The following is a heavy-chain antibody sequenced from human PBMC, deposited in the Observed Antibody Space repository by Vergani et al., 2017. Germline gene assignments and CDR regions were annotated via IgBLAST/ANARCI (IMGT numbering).Heavy chain of an antibody. V-gene: IGHV5-51*01. Sequence: EVQLLQSGAAVKKPGESLKISCKASGYRFSDYWIGWVRQMPGKGLEWMGIIFPGDSNPRYNPSIQGRVTISADKSISTAYLQWSSLKASDTAIYYCARRAYSYDVFDVWGQGTQVTVSS. CDR3: ARRAYSYDVFDV. D-gene: IGHD5-18*01. J-gene: IGHJ4*02. CDR2: IFPGDSNP. CDR1: GYRFSDYW.